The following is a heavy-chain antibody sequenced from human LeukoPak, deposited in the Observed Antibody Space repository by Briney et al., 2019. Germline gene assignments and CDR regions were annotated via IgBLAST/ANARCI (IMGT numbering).Heavy chain of an antibody. CDR1: GGSFSGYY. D-gene: IGHD3-10*01. Sequence: PSETLSLTCAVYGGSFSGYYWSWIRQPPGKGLEWIGEINHSGSTNYNPSLKSRVTISVDTSKNQFSLKLSSVTAADTAVYYCARRPPRGLVGCWGQGTLVTVSS. CDR2: INHSGST. CDR3: ARRPPRGLVGC. V-gene: IGHV4-34*01. J-gene: IGHJ4*02.